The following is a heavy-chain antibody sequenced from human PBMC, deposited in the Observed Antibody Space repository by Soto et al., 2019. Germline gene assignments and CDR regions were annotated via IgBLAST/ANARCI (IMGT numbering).Heavy chain of an antibody. V-gene: IGHV3-49*05. CDR1: GFTSGEYA. CDR2: IRSNLYGGTT. Sequence: EGQLVESGGGLVKPGRSLRLSCTASGFTSGEYAMSWFRQAPGKGLEWVGFIRSNLYGGTTEYAASVKGRFTISRDDSQTIAYLHMNGLKPEDTAVYYCSIAPDKFLPLNYWGQGTLVTVSS. J-gene: IGHJ4*02. CDR3: SIAPDKFLPLNY. D-gene: IGHD3-22*01.